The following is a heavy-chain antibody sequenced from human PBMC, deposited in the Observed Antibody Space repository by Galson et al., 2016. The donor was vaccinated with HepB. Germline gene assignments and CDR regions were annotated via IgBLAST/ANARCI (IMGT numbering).Heavy chain of an antibody. CDR1: GGPISIANW. CDR2: ISHSGRT. V-gene: IGHV4-4*02. D-gene: IGHD5-18*01. CDR3: AGGGYSYGVLLPVDY. J-gene: IGHJ4*02. Sequence: SETLSLTCAVSGGPISIANWWSWVRQPPGKGLEWIGEISHSGRTNYNPSLKSRVTMSVDKSKNQFSLEMTSVTAADTAVYYCAGGGYSYGVLLPVDYWGQGILVTVSS.